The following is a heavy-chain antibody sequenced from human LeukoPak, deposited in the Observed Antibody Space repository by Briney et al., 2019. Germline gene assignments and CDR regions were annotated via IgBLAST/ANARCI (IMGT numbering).Heavy chain of an antibody. CDR1: GFTFGTYA. D-gene: IGHD6-19*01. J-gene: IGHJ5*02. Sequence: GSLRLSCAASGFTFGTYAMSWVRQAPGKGLEWISAISGSGGSTYYADSVKGRFTISRDNSKNTLYLQMNSLRAEDTAVCYCAKIPYSSGWVQNWFDPWGQGTLVTVSS. CDR2: ISGSGGST. V-gene: IGHV3-23*01. CDR3: AKIPYSSGWVQNWFDP.